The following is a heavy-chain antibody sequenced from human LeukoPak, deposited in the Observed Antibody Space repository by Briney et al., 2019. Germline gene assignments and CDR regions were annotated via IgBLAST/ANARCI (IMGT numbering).Heavy chain of an antibody. V-gene: IGHV3-23*01. D-gene: IGHD2-21*01. CDR1: GFTFSSYA. J-gene: IGHJ4*02. Sequence: GGSLRLSCVASGFTFSSYAMSWVRQAPGKGLEWVSAISGSGGSTYYADSVKGRFTISRDNSKDPLFLKRNSRGAEDRAVYYWAKAGYHNIVVRFDCWVQGALVSDS. CDR2: ISGSGGST. CDR3: AKAGYHNIVVRFDC.